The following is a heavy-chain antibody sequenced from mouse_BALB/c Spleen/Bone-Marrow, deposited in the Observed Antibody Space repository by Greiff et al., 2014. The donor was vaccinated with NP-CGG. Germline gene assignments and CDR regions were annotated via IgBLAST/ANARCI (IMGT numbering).Heavy chain of an antibody. CDR1: GFTFSTYG. D-gene: IGHD2-14*01. Sequence: DVKLVESGGDLVKPGGSLKLSCAASGFTFSTYGMSWVRQTPDKRLEWVATINSGGSYTYYPDSVMGRFTISRDNAKNTLYLQMTSLKSEDTATYYCTRRGRYDEGTDMDYWGHGTSVTVSS. CDR3: TRRGRYDEGTDMDY. J-gene: IGHJ4*01. CDR2: INSGGSYT. V-gene: IGHV5-6*02.